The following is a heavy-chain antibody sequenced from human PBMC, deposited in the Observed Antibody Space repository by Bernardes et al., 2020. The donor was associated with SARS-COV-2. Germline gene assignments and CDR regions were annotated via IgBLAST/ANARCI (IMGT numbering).Heavy chain of an antibody. CDR3: ARDPPLYYYGSGGCNPHYYYGMGV. V-gene: IGHV1-2*02. Sequence: ASVKVSCKASGYTFTGYYMHWVRQAPGQRLEWMGWINPNSGGTNYAQKFQGRVTMTRDTSISTAYMELSRLRSDDTAVYYCARDPPLYYYGSGGCNPHYYYGMGVWGQGTTVTVSS. CDR2: INPNSGGT. J-gene: IGHJ6*02. D-gene: IGHD3-10*01. CDR1: GYTFTGYY.